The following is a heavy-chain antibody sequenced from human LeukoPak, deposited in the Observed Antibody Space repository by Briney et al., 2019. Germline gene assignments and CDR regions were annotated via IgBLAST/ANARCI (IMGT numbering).Heavy chain of an antibody. V-gene: IGHV3-7*03. Sequence: PGGSLRLSCAASGFTFSSYWLSWVRQAPGKGLEWVATMSPDGTQKYYVDSVEGRFAVSRDNAKNSLYLQMSNLRAEDTAVYFCARGGGLDVWGQGATVTVSS. J-gene: IGHJ6*02. CDR3: ARGGGLDV. D-gene: IGHD2-15*01. CDR2: MSPDGTQK. CDR1: GFTFSSYW.